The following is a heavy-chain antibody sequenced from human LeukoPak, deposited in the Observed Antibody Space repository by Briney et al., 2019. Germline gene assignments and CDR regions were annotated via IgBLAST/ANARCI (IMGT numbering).Heavy chain of an antibody. J-gene: IGHJ6*02. V-gene: IGHV3-64D*06. CDR1: GFTFSDYA. CDR2: ISNNGGTT. CDR3: VKGIPVAGTGNVVPYFYYYGMDV. Sequence: GGSLRLSCSASGFTFSDYAIHWVRQAPGKGLEYLSAISNNGGTTYYADSVKGRFTISRDNSKNTLYLQMSTLRPEDTAVYYCVKGIPVAGTGNVVPYFYYYGMDVWGQGTTVSVS. D-gene: IGHD6-19*01.